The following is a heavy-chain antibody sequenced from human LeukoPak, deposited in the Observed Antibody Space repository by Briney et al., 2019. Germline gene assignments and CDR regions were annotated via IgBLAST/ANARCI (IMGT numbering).Heavy chain of an antibody. Sequence: ASVKVSCKASGYSFTIFHIHWVRQAPGQGLEWMGMINPSDGGTSYAQKFQGRVTMTSDTSTTTVAMDLSSLRSDDTAVYYCARENIVVVPAAIFNGGDYYYYGMDVWGQGTTVTVSS. V-gene: IGHV1-46*01. J-gene: IGHJ6*02. CDR1: GYSFTIFH. CDR3: ARENIVVVPAAIFNGGDYYYYGMDV. D-gene: IGHD2-2*02. CDR2: INPSDGGT.